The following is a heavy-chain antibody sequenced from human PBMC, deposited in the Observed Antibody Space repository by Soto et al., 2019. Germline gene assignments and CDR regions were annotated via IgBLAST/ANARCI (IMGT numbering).Heavy chain of an antibody. CDR3: ARTHDYVWGSYRYPYRAPFDY. D-gene: IGHD3-16*02. J-gene: IGHJ4*02. CDR2: INHSGST. CDR1: GGSFSGYY. Sequence: SETLSLTSAVYGGSFSGYYWSWIRQPPGKGLEWIGEINHSGSTNYNPSLKSRVTISVDTSKNQFSLKLSSVTAADTAVYYCARTHDYVWGSYRYPYRAPFDYWGQGTLVTVSS. V-gene: IGHV4-34*01.